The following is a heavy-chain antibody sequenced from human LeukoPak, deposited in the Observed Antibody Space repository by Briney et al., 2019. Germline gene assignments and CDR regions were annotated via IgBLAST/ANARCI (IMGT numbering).Heavy chain of an antibody. D-gene: IGHD3-22*01. CDR1: GFTFTNAW. Sequence: PGGSLRLSCVASGFTFTNAWMGWVRQAPGKGLEWVGRIKTKPEGGAIDYAAPVNGRFTISRDDSKDTLYLQMSSLNTEDTAVYYCASEDDSSTYHFDYWGQGTLVTVSS. CDR3: ASEDDSSTYHFDY. V-gene: IGHV3-15*01. CDR2: IKTKPEGGAI. J-gene: IGHJ4*02.